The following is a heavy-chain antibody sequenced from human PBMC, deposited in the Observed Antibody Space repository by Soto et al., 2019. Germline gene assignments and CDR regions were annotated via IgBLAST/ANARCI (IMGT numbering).Heavy chain of an antibody. CDR3: AKDGASGSYPPYYSFGMDV. Sequence: EVQLLESGGGLVQPGGSLRLSCAASGFTFSSYAMSWVRQAPGKGLEWVSTISGSGGNAYYADSVKGRFSISRDNSKNTLRLQMTSLRADDTAVYYCAKDGASGSYPPYYSFGMDVWGQGTTVTVSS. D-gene: IGHD1-26*01. CDR2: ISGSGGNA. J-gene: IGHJ6*02. CDR1: GFTFSSYA. V-gene: IGHV3-23*01.